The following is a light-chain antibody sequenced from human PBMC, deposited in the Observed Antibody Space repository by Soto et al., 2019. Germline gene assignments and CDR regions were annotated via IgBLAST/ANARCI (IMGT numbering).Light chain of an antibody. J-gene: IGKJ2*01. V-gene: IGKV1-39*01. CDR2: AAS. Sequence: DIQMTQSPSSLSASVGDRVTISCRARQSISTYLNWYRQKPGQAPELLIYAASSLPSGFPSRFSGRGTETDFSLTISSLQPEDFSTYFCQQSYSSPYTFGQGTKLEIK. CDR3: QQSYSSPYT. CDR1: QSISTY.